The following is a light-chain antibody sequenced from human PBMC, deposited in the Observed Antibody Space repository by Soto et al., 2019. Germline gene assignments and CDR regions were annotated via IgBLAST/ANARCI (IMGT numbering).Light chain of an antibody. V-gene: IGLV1-40*01. Sequence: QSVLTQPPSVSGAPGQRVTISCTGSSSNIGAGYDVHWYQQLPGTAPKLLIYGNSNRPSGVPDRFSGSKSGTSASLAITGVQAEDEADYYSQSYDSSLSGAVFGGGTQLTVL. CDR3: QSYDSSLSGAV. CDR1: SSNIGAGYD. J-gene: IGLJ7*01. CDR2: GNS.